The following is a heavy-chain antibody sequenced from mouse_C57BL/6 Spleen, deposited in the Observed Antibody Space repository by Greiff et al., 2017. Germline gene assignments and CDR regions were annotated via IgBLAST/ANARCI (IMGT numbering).Heavy chain of an antibody. D-gene: IGHD1-1*01. Sequence: QVQLQQSGPELVKPGASVKISCKASGYAFSSSWMNWVKQRPGKGLEWIGRIYPGVGDTNYNGKFKGKATLTADKSSSTAFMQLRGLTSEDSAVYFCARDYYSGSRNAMDYWGQGTSVTVAS. CDR1: GYAFSSSW. CDR3: ARDYYSGSRNAMDY. CDR2: IYPGVGDT. J-gene: IGHJ4*01. V-gene: IGHV1-82*01.